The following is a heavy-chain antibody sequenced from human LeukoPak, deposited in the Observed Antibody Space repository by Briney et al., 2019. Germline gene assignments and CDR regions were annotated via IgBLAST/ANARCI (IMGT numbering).Heavy chain of an antibody. CDR3: ARSLGYCSGGSCSAPWFDP. CDR2: IYYSGTT. Sequence: PSETLSLTCTVSGASISDSDFFWAWVRQPPGKGLEWIGNIYYSGTTYYNPSLKSRVSVSMDTSKKQFSLKLRSMTAADTAVYYCARSLGYCSGGSCSAPWFDPWGQGTLVTVSS. J-gene: IGHJ5*02. V-gene: IGHV4-39*01. D-gene: IGHD2-15*01. CDR1: GASISDSDFF.